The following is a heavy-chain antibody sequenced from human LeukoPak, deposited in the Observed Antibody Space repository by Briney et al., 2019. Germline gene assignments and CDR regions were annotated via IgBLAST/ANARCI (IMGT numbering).Heavy chain of an antibody. CDR3: TRKGSQWDFLVDY. V-gene: IGHV3-30*02. Sequence: AGGSLRLSCAASAFTFRSYVMHWVRQAPGKGLEWVAFIRYHGSDKYYADSVKGRFTISRDNSENSLYLQMDSLTAEVTAVYYCTRKGSQWDFLVDYWGQGTRVAVSP. J-gene: IGHJ4*02. CDR1: AFTFRSYV. D-gene: IGHD2/OR15-2a*01. CDR2: IRYHGSDK.